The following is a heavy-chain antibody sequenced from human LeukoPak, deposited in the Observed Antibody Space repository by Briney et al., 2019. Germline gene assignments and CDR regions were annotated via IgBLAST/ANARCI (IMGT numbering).Heavy chain of an antibody. J-gene: IGHJ4*02. V-gene: IGHV3-23*01. CDR2: ISGSGGST. Sequence: GGSLGLSCAASGFTFSSYAMSWVRQAPGKGLEWVSAISGSGGSTYYADSVKGRFTISRDNSKNTLYLQMNSLRAEDTAVYYCAHIAVAGTGVDDWGQGTLVTVSS. D-gene: IGHD6-19*01. CDR1: GFTFSSYA. CDR3: AHIAVAGTGVDD.